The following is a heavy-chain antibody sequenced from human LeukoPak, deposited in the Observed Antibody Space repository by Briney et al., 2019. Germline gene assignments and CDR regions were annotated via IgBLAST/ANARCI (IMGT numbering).Heavy chain of an antibody. CDR3: AKDASTTGTFDY. V-gene: IGHV3-30*18. J-gene: IGHJ4*02. CDR2: ISYDGSNK. Sequence: GGSLRLSCAASGFTFDDYAMHWVRQAPGKGLEWVAVISYDGSNKYYADSVKGRFTISRDNSKNTLYLQMNSLRAEDTAVYYCAKDASTTGTFDYWGQGTLVTVSS. D-gene: IGHD1-26*01. CDR1: GFTFDDYA.